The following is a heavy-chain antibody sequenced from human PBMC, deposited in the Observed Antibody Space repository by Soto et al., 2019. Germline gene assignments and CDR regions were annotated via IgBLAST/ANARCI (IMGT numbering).Heavy chain of an antibody. CDR3: ARLVYCVPGGMDV. D-gene: IGHD2-8*01. Sequence: EGTLRLSCAASGFTFSSYSMNWVRQAPGKGLEWVSSISSSSSYIYYADSVKGRFTISRDNAKNSLYLQMNSLRADDTAVYYCARLVYCVPGGMDVWGQGSMVAGS. V-gene: IGHV3-21*01. CDR1: GFTFSSYS. CDR2: ISSSSSYI. J-gene: IGHJ6*02.